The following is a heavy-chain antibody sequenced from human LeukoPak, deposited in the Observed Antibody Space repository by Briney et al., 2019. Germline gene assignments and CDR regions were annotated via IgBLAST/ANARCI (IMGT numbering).Heavy chain of an antibody. V-gene: IGHV3-30*03. CDR3: ARDRSSSIRQFDY. CDR2: ISYDGTKK. J-gene: IGHJ4*02. Sequence: GGSLRLSCAASGFTFSSYGMHWVRQAPDKGLEWVALISYDGTKKYYADSVKGRFTISRDNSKNTLYLEMNSLRAEDTALYFCARDRSSSIRQFDYWGQGTLVTVSS. D-gene: IGHD6-19*01. CDR1: GFTFSSYG.